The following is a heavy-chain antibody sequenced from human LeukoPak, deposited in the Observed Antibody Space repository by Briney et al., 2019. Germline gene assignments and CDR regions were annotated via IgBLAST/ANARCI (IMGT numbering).Heavy chain of an antibody. D-gene: IGHD3-22*01. CDR2: INPSGGST. CDR1: GYTFTSYY. J-gene: IGHJ6*02. CDR3: ARSYDSSGYYRMDV. Sequence: GASVKVSCKASGYTFTSYYMHCVRQAPGQGLEWVGIINPSGGSTNYAQNFQDRLTMTRDTSTSTVYMELSSLGSEDTAVYYCARSYDSSGYYRMDVWGQGTTVTVSS. V-gene: IGHV1-46*01.